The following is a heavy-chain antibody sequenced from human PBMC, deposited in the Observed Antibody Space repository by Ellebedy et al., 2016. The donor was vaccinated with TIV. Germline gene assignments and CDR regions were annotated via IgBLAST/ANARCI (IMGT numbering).Heavy chain of an antibody. CDR3: ARGLPDY. J-gene: IGHJ4*02. V-gene: IGHV1-2*02. CDR2: INPNSGGT. Sequence: ASVKVSXKASGYTFTGYYMHWVRQAPGQGLEWMGWINPNSGGTNYAQKLQDRVTMTTDTSTSTAYMELRSLRSDDTAVYYCARGLPDYWGQGTLVTVSS. CDR1: GYTFTGYY.